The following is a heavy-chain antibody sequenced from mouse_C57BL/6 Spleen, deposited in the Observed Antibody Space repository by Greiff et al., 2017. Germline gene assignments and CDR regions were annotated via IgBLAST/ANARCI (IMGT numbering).Heavy chain of an antibody. J-gene: IGHJ4*01. Sequence: DVHLVESGAELVRPGASVKLSCTASGFNIKDYYMHWVKQRPEQGLEWIGRIDPEDGDTEYASKFPGKATMTADTSSNAAYLQLSSLTSEDTAIYYCTKAIYYGSSYYYAMDYWGQGTSVTVSS. V-gene: IGHV14-1*01. CDR3: TKAIYYGSSYYYAMDY. D-gene: IGHD1-1*01. CDR2: IDPEDGDT. CDR1: GFNIKDYY.